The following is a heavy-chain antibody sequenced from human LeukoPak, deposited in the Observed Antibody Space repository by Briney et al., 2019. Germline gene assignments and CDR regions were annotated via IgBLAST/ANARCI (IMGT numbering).Heavy chain of an antibody. V-gene: IGHV3-74*01. J-gene: IGHJ4*02. CDR2: INTDESST. D-gene: IGHD5-24*01. CDR3: ARGTTGYNYGYLDY. CDR1: EFTFSSYW. Sequence: PGGSLRLSCAASEFTFSSYWMHWVRQVPGKGLVWVSRINTDESSTTYADSVKGRFTISRDNAKNTLYLQMNSLRAEDTAVYYCARGTTGYNYGYLDYWGQGTLVTVSS.